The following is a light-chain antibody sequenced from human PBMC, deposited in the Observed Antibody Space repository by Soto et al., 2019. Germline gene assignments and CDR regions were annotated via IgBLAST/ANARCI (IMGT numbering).Light chain of an antibody. V-gene: IGLV2-18*02. CDR3: SSYTSSSTYV. CDR2: DVT. CDR1: ISDVGFYAR. J-gene: IGLJ1*01. Sequence: QSALTQPPSVSGSPRQSVTISCTGTISDVGFYARVSWYQQVPGTAPKLLIYDVTNRPSGVPDRFSGSQSGKTASLTVSGLQAEDEADYYCSSYTSSSTYVFGTGTKVTVL.